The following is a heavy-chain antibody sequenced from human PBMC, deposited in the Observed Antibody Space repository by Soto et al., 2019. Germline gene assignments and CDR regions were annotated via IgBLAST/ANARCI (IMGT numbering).Heavy chain of an antibody. Sequence: GGSLRLSCAAAGFTFSDYAMNWVRQAPGKGLEWVSAISGSGANTYYADSVKGRFTISRDNSKNMLYLQMNSLRDEDTAVYYCANGRFLEWLLPDNWFDPWGQGTLVTVSS. D-gene: IGHD3-3*01. J-gene: IGHJ5*02. CDR3: ANGRFLEWLLPDNWFDP. V-gene: IGHV3-23*01. CDR1: GFTFSDYA. CDR2: ISGSGANT.